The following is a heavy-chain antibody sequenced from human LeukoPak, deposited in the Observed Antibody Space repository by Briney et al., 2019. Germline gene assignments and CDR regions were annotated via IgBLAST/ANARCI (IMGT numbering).Heavy chain of an antibody. Sequence: ASVKVSCKASGGTFSSYGISWVRQAPGQGLEWMGGINPHSGGSNYARKFRGRVIMARDTSITTAFLDFSSLRSDDTAIYYCARDKTSLYNGNYAFWGQGTLVTVSS. V-gene: IGHV1-2*02. CDR1: GGTFSSYG. CDR2: INPHSGGS. J-gene: IGHJ4*02. D-gene: IGHD5-12*01. CDR3: ARDKTSLYNGNYAF.